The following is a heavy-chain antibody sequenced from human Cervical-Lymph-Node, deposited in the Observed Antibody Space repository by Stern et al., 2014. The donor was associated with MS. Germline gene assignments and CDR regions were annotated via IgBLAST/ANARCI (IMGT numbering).Heavy chain of an antibody. CDR3: VKYNWNEFDS. CDR2: ISTDGRSA. Sequence: EVQLVESGGGLVQPGGSLRLSCVASGLSFSRAWMYWVRQAPGKGLVWVARISTDGRSAEYADSVKGRFTISRDNAESTLYLQMNSLRDDDTAVYYCVKYNWNEFDSWGQGTLVTVSS. D-gene: IGHD1-20*01. CDR1: GLSFSRAW. J-gene: IGHJ4*02. V-gene: IGHV3-74*03.